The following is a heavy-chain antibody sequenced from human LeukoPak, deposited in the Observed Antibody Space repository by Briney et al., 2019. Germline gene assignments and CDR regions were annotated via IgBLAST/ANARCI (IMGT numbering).Heavy chain of an antibody. CDR1: GGSISSYY. D-gene: IGHD6-13*01. Sequence: PSETLSLTCTVSGGSISSYYWSWIRQPPGKGLEWIGYIYYSGSTNYNPSLKSRVTISVDTSKNQFSLKLSSVTAADTAVYYCARLCSIAAAEVGCGLYGMDVWGQGTTVTVSS. CDR2: IYYSGST. CDR3: ARLCSIAAAEVGCGLYGMDV. J-gene: IGHJ6*02. V-gene: IGHV4-59*01.